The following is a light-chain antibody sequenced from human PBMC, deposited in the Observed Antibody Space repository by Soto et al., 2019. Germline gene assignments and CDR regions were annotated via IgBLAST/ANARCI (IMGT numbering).Light chain of an antibody. J-gene: IGKJ1*01. V-gene: IGKV1-5*01. CDR3: QHYNSYGT. CDR1: QSIYRW. Sequence: DIQLTQSPSTLPASVGDRVAITCRASQSIYRWLAWYQQKPGKAPKILIYHASSLETGVPSRFSGSGSGTEFTLTITSVQPDVFATYYCQHYNSYGTFRQGTKVEIK. CDR2: HAS.